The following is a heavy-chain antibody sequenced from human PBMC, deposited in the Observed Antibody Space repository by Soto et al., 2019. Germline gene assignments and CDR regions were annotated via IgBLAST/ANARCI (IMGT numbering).Heavy chain of an antibody. V-gene: IGHV1-58*01. CDR1: GFTFPSSA. D-gene: IGHD6-13*01. Sequence: SVKVSCKASGFTFPSSAVQGVRQARGQRLEWIGWIVVGSGNTNYAQKFQERVTITSDMSTSTAYMELSSLRSEDTAVYYCAADGPWGSSWPPLYYYGMDVWGQGTTVTVYS. CDR3: AADGPWGSSWPPLYYYGMDV. J-gene: IGHJ6*02. CDR2: IVVGSGNT.